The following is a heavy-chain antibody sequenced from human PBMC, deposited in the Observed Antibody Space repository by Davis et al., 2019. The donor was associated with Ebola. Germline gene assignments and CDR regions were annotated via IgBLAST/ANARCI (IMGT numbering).Heavy chain of an antibody. V-gene: IGHV4-30-2*01. CDR3: AREGYTYYYDSSGYYTQYYFDY. CDR1: GGSISSGGSS. Sequence: SETLSLTCAVSGGSISSGGSSWSWIRQPPGKGLEWIGEINHSGSTNYNPSLKSRVTISVDTSKNQFSLKLSSVTAADTAVYYCAREGYTYYYDSSGYYTQYYFDYWGQGTLVTVSS. D-gene: IGHD3-22*01. CDR2: INHSGST. J-gene: IGHJ4*02.